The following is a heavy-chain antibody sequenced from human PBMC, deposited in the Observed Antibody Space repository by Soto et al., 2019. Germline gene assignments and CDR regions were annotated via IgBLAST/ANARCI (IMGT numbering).Heavy chain of an antibody. Sequence: PGVCLRLSCAASGFTFTKTWMIWVPQAPGKGLEWVGRIKSKTDGETTDYAAPVKGRFTISRDDSKNTLYLQMNSLKTEDTAMYYCTTDTRLDFDYWGQGTLVTVSS. J-gene: IGHJ4*02. V-gene: IGHV3-15*01. CDR2: IKSKTDGETT. CDR1: GFTFTKTW. CDR3: TTDTRLDFDY.